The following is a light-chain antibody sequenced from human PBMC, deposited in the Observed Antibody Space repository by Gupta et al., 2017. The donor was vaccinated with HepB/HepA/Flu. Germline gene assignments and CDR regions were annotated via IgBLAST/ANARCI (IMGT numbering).Light chain of an antibody. CDR1: NSNIGSNY. J-gene: IGLJ2*01. V-gene: IGLV1-47*01. Sequence: QSVVTQPPSASGTPGQRVTISCSESNSNIGSNYGCWYQQLPGSAPTLLMYRNNHRPSGVPARFSGSKSDTSASLDISGLRSQDEAVYSWEAWDDSLTAVVFGGGTILTVL. CDR2: RNN. CDR3: EAWDDSLTAVV.